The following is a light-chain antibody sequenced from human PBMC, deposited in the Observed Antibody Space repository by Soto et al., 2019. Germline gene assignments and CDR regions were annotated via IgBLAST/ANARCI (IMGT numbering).Light chain of an antibody. CDR1: QSISNK. Sequence: DIQMTQSPSTLSASVGDRVTITCRASQSISNKLAWYQQKAGKAPKVLIYDASTLESGVPARFSGSGSGTEFTITISSLQPDDFATYYCQQYHTYSRTFGQGTMVEIK. V-gene: IGKV1-5*01. CDR2: DAS. CDR3: QQYHTYSRT. J-gene: IGKJ1*01.